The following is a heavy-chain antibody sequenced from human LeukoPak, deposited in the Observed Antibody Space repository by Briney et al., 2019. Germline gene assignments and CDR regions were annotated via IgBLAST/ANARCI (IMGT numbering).Heavy chain of an antibody. CDR3: VRTHDYSTYPGLRSYYYYYMDV. V-gene: IGHV4-59*08. CDR2: IYYSGST. D-gene: IGHD4-11*01. Sequence: PSETLSLTCTVSGGSISSYYWSWIRQPPGKGLEWIGYIYYSGSTNYNPSLKSRVTISVDTSKNQFSLKLSSVTAADTAVYYCVRTHDYSTYPGLRSYYYYYMDVWGKGTTVTVSS. CDR1: GGSISSYY. J-gene: IGHJ6*03.